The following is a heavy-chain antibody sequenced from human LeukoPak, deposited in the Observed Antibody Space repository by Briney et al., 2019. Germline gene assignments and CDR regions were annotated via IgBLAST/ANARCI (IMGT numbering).Heavy chain of an antibody. CDR3: AKVHYTASFPGSFPGRNYFDS. D-gene: IGHD1-26*01. V-gene: IGHV3-23*01. Sequence: AGSLRLSCTVSGFAFSGYAMSWVRQAPGKGPEWVSSIGARGDVTYSADSVKGRFTISRDNSKRTLFLQMNSLRAEDTAVYYCAKVHYTASFPGSFPGRNYFDSWGQGSLVTVSS. CDR1: GFAFSGYA. J-gene: IGHJ4*02. CDR2: IGARGDVT.